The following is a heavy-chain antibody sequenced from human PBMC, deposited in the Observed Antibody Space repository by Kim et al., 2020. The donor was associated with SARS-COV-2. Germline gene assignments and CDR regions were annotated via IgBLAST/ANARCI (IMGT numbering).Heavy chain of an antibody. V-gene: IGHV1-18*01. Sequence: ASVKVSCKASGYTFTSYGISWVRQAPGQGLEWMGWISAYNGNTNYAQKLQGRVTMTTDTSTSTAYMELRSLRSDDTAVYYCARAGYCSGGSCHDYYYYGMDVWGQGTTVTVSS. CDR1: GYTFTSYG. CDR2: ISAYNGNT. CDR3: ARAGYCSGGSCHDYYYYGMDV. J-gene: IGHJ6*02. D-gene: IGHD2-15*01.